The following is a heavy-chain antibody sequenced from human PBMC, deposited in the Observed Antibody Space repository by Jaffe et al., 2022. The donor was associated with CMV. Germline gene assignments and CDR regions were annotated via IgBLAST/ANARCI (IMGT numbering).Heavy chain of an antibody. V-gene: IGHV4-4*02. CDR3: ARDRAYYDSSGSHNAFDI. Sequence: QVQLQESGPGLVKPSGTLSLTCAVSGGSISSSNWWSWVRQPPGKGLEWIGEIYHSGSTNYNPSLKSRVTISVDKSKNQFSLKLSSVTAADTAVYYCARDRAYYDSSGSHNAFDIWGQGTMVTVSS. CDR1: GGSISSSNW. CDR2: IYHSGST. D-gene: IGHD3-22*01. J-gene: IGHJ3*02.